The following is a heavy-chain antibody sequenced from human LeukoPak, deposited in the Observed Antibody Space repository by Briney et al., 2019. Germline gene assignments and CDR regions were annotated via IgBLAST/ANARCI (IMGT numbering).Heavy chain of an antibody. J-gene: IGHJ4*02. CDR1: GFPFSSHG. Sequence: GGSLRLSCAGSGFPFSSHGMNWVCQAPGKGLEWVSSISSSSSYIYYADSVKGRFTISRHNAKNSLYLQMNSLRAEDTAVYYCARGEVHYYGSGSDYWGQGTLVTVSS. V-gene: IGHV3-21*01. CDR2: ISSSSSYI. D-gene: IGHD3-10*01. CDR3: ARGEVHYYGSGSDY.